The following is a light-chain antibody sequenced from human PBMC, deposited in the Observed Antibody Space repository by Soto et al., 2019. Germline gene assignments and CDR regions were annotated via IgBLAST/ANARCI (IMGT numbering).Light chain of an antibody. CDR3: QVWDSSSDRV. CDR2: YDS. J-gene: IGLJ3*02. CDR1: NIGSKS. Sequence: SYELPQPPSVSVAPGKTARITCGGNNIGSKSVHWYQQKPGQAPVLVIYYDSDRPSGIPERFSGSNSGNTATLTISRVEAGDEADYYCQVWDSSSDRVFGGGTKLTVL. V-gene: IGLV3-21*04.